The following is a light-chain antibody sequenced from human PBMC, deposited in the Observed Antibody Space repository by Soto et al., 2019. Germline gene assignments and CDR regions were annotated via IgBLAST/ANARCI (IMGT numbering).Light chain of an antibody. Sequence: DIQMTQSPSTLSASVGDRVTITCRASQSISSWLAWYQQKPGKAPKLLINKASSLESGVASRFSGSGSATEFTLTISRLEPEDFAVYYCQQYGSSGTFGQGTKVEIK. CDR2: KAS. J-gene: IGKJ1*01. CDR3: QQYGSSGT. V-gene: IGKV1-5*03. CDR1: QSISSW.